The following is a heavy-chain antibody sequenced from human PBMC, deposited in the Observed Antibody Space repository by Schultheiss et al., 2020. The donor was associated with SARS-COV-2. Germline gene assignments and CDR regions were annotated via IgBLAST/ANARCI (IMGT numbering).Heavy chain of an antibody. CDR2: IFYSGST. CDR3: ASPPTEGTTRSLHY. Sequence: SETLSLTCTVSSYSISRGYYWGWIRQPPGKGLEWIGDIFYSGSTNYNPSLKSRLTISVDTSKNQFSLELNSVTAADTAVYYCASPPTEGTTRSLHYWGQGTLVTVSS. J-gene: IGHJ4*02. V-gene: IGHV4-38-2*02. D-gene: IGHD1-7*01. CDR1: SYSISRGYY.